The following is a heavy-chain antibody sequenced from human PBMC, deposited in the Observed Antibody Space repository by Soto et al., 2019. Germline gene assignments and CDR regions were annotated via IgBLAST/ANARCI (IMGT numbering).Heavy chain of an antibody. V-gene: IGHV3-21*01. CDR3: ARAGEYSSSSFDY. CDR2: ISSSSSYI. J-gene: IGHJ4*02. D-gene: IGHD6-6*01. Sequence: GGSLRRSCAASGFTFSSYSMNWVRQAPGKGLEWVSSISSSSSYIYYADSVKGRFTISRDNAKNSLYLQMNSLRADDTAVYYCARAGEYSSSSFDYWGQGTLVTVSS. CDR1: GFTFSSYS.